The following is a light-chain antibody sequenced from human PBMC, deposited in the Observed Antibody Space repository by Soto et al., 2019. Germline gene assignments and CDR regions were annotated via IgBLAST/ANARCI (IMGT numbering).Light chain of an antibody. V-gene: IGKV3-20*01. CDR1: QSVGSSY. J-gene: IGKJ2*01. CDR2: GAS. CDR3: HQYGTSPYT. Sequence: EIVLTQSPGTLSLSPGDRATLSCRASQSVGSSYLAWYQQKPGQAPRLLICGASSRATGIPDRVSGSGSGTDFTLTISRLEPEDFAVYYCHQYGTSPYTFGQGTKLEIK.